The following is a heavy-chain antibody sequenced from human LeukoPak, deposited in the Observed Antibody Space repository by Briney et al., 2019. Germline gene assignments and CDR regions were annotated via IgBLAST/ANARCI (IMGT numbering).Heavy chain of an antibody. D-gene: IGHD3-9*01. J-gene: IGHJ4*02. CDR1: GDSVSSNSAA. CDR2: TYYRSKWYN. CDR3: AKDKYDILTGYYDREYMTVGYFDY. Sequence: PSQTLSLTCAISGDSVSSNSAAWNWIRQSPSRGLEWLGRTYYRSKWYNDYAVSVKSRITINPDTSKNQFSLQLNSVTPEDTAVYYCAKDKYDILTGYYDREYMTVGYFDYWGQGTLVTVSS. V-gene: IGHV6-1*01.